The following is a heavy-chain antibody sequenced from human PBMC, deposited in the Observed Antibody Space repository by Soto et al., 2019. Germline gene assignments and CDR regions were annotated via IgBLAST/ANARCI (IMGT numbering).Heavy chain of an antibody. Sequence: PGGSLRLSCAASGFTFSSYAMSWVRQAPGKGLEWVSAISGSGGSTYYADSVKGRFTISRDNSKNTLYLQMNSLRAEDTAVYYCAKHRLDIVVVPAASNRGPKKYYFDYWGQGTLVTVSS. D-gene: IGHD2-2*01. V-gene: IGHV3-23*01. CDR1: GFTFSSYA. CDR2: ISGSGGST. J-gene: IGHJ4*02. CDR3: AKHRLDIVVVPAASNRGPKKYYFDY.